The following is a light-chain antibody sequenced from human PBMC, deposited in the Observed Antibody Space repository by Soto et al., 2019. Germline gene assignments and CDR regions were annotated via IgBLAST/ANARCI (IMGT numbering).Light chain of an antibody. CDR1: SSDVGGYNY. Sequence: QSALTQPASVSGSPRQSITISCTGTSSDVGGYNYVSWYQQHPAKAPKLMIYEVSNRPSGVSHRFSGSKSGNTASLTISGLQAEDEADYYCFSYTTSSTLVFGGGTKVTV. CDR2: EVS. J-gene: IGLJ3*02. V-gene: IGLV2-14*01. CDR3: FSYTTSSTLV.